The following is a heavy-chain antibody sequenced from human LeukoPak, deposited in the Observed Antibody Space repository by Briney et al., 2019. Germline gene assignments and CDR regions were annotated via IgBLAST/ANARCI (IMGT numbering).Heavy chain of an antibody. J-gene: IGHJ6*03. D-gene: IGHD2-15*01. CDR3: ARGEVAGSTGRATYYYYYYMDV. Sequence: ASVKVSCKASGYTFTRYYMHWVRQAPGQGLEWMGWINPNSGGTNYAQKFQGRVTMTRDTSISTAYMELSRLRSDDTAVYYCARGEVAGSTGRATYYYYYYMDVWGKGTTVTISS. V-gene: IGHV1-2*02. CDR2: INPNSGGT. CDR1: GYTFTRYY.